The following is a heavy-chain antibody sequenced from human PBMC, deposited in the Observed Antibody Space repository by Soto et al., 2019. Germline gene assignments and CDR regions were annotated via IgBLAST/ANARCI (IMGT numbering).Heavy chain of an antibody. J-gene: IGHJ4*02. Sequence: QLQLQESGPGLVKPSETLSLTCTVSGGSISSNNYYCGWIRQPPGKGLEWIGSFYYSGDTYYYPSLESRVTISLDTAKSHFSLKLSSGTAADTVVYYCARHPGYTVPTVYATHYFDYWGQGTVVTVSS. D-gene: IGHD2-8*01. CDR2: FYYSGDT. V-gene: IGHV4-39*01. CDR3: ARHPGYTVPTVYATHYFDY. CDR1: GGSISSNNYY.